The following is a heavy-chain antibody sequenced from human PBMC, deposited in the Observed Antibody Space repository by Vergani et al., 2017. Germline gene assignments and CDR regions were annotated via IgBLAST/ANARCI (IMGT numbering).Heavy chain of an antibody. Sequence: QVQLQQWGAGVVKPSGTLSLTCAVFGESFSSFYWSWIRQPPGKGLEWIGEINNDGHTKYNPSLESRVTVSRDTAKNQLSLNLMSVTAADTAMYYCAVRPRVNLVGGEIVTKRTFDYWRQGSLVTVSS. CDR1: GESFSSFY. CDR2: INNDGHT. V-gene: IGHV4-34*02. CDR3: AVRPRVNLVGGEIVTKRTFDY. D-gene: IGHD3-10*01. J-gene: IGHJ4*02.